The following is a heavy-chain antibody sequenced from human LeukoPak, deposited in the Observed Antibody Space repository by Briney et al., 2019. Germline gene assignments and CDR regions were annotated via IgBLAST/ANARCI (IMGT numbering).Heavy chain of an antibody. V-gene: IGHV4-59*01. CDR2: IYYSGST. Sequence: MTSETLSLTCTVSGGSISSYYWSWIRQPPGKGLEWIGYIYYSGSTNYKPSLKSRVTISVDTSKNQFSLKLSSVTAADTAVYYCARGPYYYDSSYFDYWGQGTLVTVSS. J-gene: IGHJ4*02. CDR3: ARGPYYYDSSYFDY. D-gene: IGHD3-22*01. CDR1: GGSISSYY.